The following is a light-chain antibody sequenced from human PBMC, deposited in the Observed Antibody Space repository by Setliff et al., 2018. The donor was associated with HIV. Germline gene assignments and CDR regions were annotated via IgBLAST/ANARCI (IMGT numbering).Light chain of an antibody. Sequence: QSALTQPPSASGSPGQSVTISCTGASSDVGVYNYVSWFQQHPGKAPKLMIYEVTKRPSGVPDRFSGSKSGNTASLTVSGLQAVDEADYYCGSYAGSKSYVFGTGTKVTVL. CDR2: EVT. V-gene: IGLV2-8*01. CDR3: GSYAGSKSYV. J-gene: IGLJ1*01. CDR1: SSDVGVYNY.